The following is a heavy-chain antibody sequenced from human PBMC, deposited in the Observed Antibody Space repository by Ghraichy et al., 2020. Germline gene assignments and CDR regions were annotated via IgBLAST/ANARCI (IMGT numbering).Heavy chain of an antibody. CDR1: GGSISSYY. Sequence: SETLSLTCTVSGGSISSYYWSWIRQPPGKGLEWIGYIYYSGSTNYNPSLKSRVTISVDTSKNQFSLKLSSVTAADTAVYYCARGKPDSSGWDYYYYYYMDVWGKGTTVTVSS. J-gene: IGHJ6*03. V-gene: IGHV4-59*01. CDR2: IYYSGST. D-gene: IGHD6-19*01. CDR3: ARGKPDSSGWDYYYYYYMDV.